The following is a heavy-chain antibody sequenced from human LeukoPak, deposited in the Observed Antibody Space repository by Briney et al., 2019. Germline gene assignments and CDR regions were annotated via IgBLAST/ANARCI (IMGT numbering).Heavy chain of an antibody. D-gene: IGHD3-22*01. CDR2: IYYSGST. CDR3: ARVRGYYDSSGYDY. CDR1: GASISSYY. Sequence: SETLSLTCTVSGASISSYYWSWIRQPPGKGLEWIGYIYYSGSTNYDPALKSRVTISEDTSKNQISLKLSSVTAADTAVYYCARVRGYYDSSGYDYWGQGTLVTVSS. J-gene: IGHJ4*02. V-gene: IGHV4-59*01.